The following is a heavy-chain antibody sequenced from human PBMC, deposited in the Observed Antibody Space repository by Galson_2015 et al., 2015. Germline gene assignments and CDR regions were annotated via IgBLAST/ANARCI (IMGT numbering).Heavy chain of an antibody. CDR3: ARSNSVVVAATRWRWFGP. D-gene: IGHD2-15*01. CDR1: GYTFTSYA. CDR2: INTNTGNT. V-gene: IGHV7-4-1*02. J-gene: IGHJ5*02. Sequence: SVKVSCKASGYTFTSYAMNWVRQAPGQGLERMGWINTNTGNTTYAQGFTGRFVFSLDTSVSTAYMQLSSLKAEDTAVYYCARSNSVVVAATRWRWFGPWGQGTPVTVSS.